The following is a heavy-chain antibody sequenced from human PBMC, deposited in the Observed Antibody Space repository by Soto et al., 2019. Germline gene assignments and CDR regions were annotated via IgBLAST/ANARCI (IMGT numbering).Heavy chain of an antibody. CDR1: GDSVSSNSAA. V-gene: IGHV6-1*01. D-gene: IGHD6-19*01. J-gene: IGHJ6*01. CDR3: ARAKPPGYSSXWPPAGGYYYYYYGMDV. Sequence: SPSLSLTCAISGDSVSSNSAAWNWIRQSPSRGLEWLGRTYYRSKWYNDYAVSVKSRITINPDTSKNQFSLQLNSVTPEDTAVYYCARAKPPGYSSXWPPAGGYYYYYYGMDVWGQGTTVTVSS. CDR2: TYYRSKWYN.